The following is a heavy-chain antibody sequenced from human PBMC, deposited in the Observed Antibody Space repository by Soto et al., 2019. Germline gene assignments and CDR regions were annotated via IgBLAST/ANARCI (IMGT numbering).Heavy chain of an antibody. CDR2: ILNDGSNR. D-gene: IGHD3-10*01. CDR3: ARDDEYSGNGMDV. Sequence: QVQLVESGGGVVQPGRSLRLSCAASEFTFSNYGMHWVRQAPGKGLEWVAVILNDGSNRYHADSVKDRFTISRDNSKNTLYLQMNRLRAEDNAVYYCARDDEYSGNGMDVWGQGTTVTVS. V-gene: IGHV3-33*01. CDR1: EFTFSNYG. J-gene: IGHJ6*02.